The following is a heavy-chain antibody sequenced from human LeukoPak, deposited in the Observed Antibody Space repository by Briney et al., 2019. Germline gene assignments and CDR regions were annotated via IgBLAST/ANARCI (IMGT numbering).Heavy chain of an antibody. Sequence: GGSLRLSCAASGFTFSNYTMHWVRQAPGKGLEWVAVISFDGTNKYFADSVKGRFTLSRDNSKNTLFLQMNSLRPEDTAVYFCARDSVPYDFWSGYIPDVWGKGTTVTVSS. CDR2: ISFDGTNK. J-gene: IGHJ6*04. V-gene: IGHV3-30-3*01. CDR3: ARDSVPYDFWSGYIPDV. CDR1: GFTFSNYT. D-gene: IGHD3-3*01.